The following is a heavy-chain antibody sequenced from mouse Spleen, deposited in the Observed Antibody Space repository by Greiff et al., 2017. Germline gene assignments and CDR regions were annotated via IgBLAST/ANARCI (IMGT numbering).Heavy chain of an antibody. CDR2: IYPSDSET. V-gene: IGHV1-61*01. CDR3: ARFTTAHYFDY. Sequence: QVQLQQPGAELVRPGSSVKLSCKASGYTFTSYWMDWVKQRPGQGLEWIGNIYPSDSETHYNQKFKDKATLTVDKSSSTAYMQLSSLTSEDSAVYYCARFTTAHYFDYWGQGTTLTVSS. J-gene: IGHJ2*01. D-gene: IGHD1-2*01. CDR1: GYTFTSYW.